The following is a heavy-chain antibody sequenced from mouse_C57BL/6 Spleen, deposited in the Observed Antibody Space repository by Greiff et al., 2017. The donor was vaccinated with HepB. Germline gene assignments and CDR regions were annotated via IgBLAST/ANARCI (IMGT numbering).Heavy chain of an antibody. J-gene: IGHJ1*03. Sequence: VKLVESGAELVRPGTSVKMSCKASGYTFTNYWIGWAKQRPGHGLEWIGDIYPGGGYTNYNEKFKGKATLTADKSSSTAYMQFSSLTSEDSAIYYCAREVVAHWYFDVWGTGTTVTVSS. CDR1: GYTFTNYW. D-gene: IGHD1-1*01. CDR3: AREVVAHWYFDV. CDR2: IYPGGGYT. V-gene: IGHV1-63*01.